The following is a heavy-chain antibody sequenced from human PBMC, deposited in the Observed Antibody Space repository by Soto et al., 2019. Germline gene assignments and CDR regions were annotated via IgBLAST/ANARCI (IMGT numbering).Heavy chain of an antibody. V-gene: IGHV3-74*01. CDR3: ARARSGYCSGGSCYEDAFDI. Sequence: GGSLRLSCAASGFTFSSYWMHWVRQAPGKGLVWVSRINSDGSSTSYADSVKGRFTISRDNAKNTLYLQMNSLRAEDTAVYYCARARSGYCSGGSCYEDAFDIWGQGTMVTVSS. CDR1: GFTFSSYW. D-gene: IGHD2-15*01. CDR2: INSDGSST. J-gene: IGHJ3*02.